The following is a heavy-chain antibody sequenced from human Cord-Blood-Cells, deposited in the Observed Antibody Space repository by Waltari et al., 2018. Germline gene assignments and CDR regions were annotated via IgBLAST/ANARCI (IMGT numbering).Heavy chain of an antibody. D-gene: IGHD2-2*01. CDR3: ARGYCSSTSCYYYYYYMDV. Sequence: QVQLVQSGAEVKKPGASVKVSCKASGYTFTGYYMHWVRQAPGQGLEWMGWINPNRGGTNYAQKFQGRVTMTRDKSISTAYMELSRLRSDDTAVYYCARGYCSSTSCYYYYYYMDVWGKGTTVTVSS. J-gene: IGHJ6*03. CDR2: INPNRGGT. CDR1: GYTFTGYY. V-gene: IGHV1-2*02.